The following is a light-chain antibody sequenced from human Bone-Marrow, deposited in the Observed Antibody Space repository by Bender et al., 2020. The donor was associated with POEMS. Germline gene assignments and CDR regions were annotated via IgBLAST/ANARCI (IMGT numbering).Light chain of an antibody. CDR2: SNN. J-gene: IGLJ3*02. CDR3: AAWDDSLSGWV. CDR1: TSNIGSNY. Sequence: QSVVTQPPSLSEAPRQRVTISCSGSTSNIGSNYLFWYQQLPGTAPKLLFYSNNQRPSGVPDRFSGSKSGTSASLAISGLRSEDEADYYCAAWDDSLSGWVFGGGTKLTVL. V-gene: IGLV1-47*02.